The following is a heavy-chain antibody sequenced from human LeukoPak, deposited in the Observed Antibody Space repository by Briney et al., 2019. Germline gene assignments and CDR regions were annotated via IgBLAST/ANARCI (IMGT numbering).Heavy chain of an antibody. V-gene: IGHV4-59*01. D-gene: IGHD1-1*01. Sequence: SETLSLTCTVSGGSISSNYWSWIRQPPGKGLEWIGYIYHTGSTNYNPSLKSRVTISVDTSKNQFSLKLSSVTAADTAVYYCARYNWNTWFDPWGQGALVTVSS. CDR3: ARYNWNTWFDP. CDR2: IYHTGST. J-gene: IGHJ5*02. CDR1: GGSISSNY.